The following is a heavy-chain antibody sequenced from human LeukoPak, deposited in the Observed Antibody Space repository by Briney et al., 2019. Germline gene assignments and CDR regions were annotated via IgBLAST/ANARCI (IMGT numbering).Heavy chain of an antibody. CDR2: INPDGTAT. CDR1: GYSFSTHW. CDR3: TTAADQYFDY. D-gene: IGHD2-2*01. V-gene: IGHV1-46*01. J-gene: IGHJ4*02. Sequence: ASVKVSCKASGYSFSTHWMHWVRQAPGLGFEWMAIINPDGTATSHSQKFQGRLSMTRDPSTSTVYLELSRLTSEDTAIYYCTTAADQYFDYWGQGSLVAVSP.